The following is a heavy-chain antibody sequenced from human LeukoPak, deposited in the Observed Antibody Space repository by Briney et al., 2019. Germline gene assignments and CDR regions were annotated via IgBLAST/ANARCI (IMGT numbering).Heavy chain of an antibody. CDR2: IYTTGST. D-gene: IGHD6-19*01. J-gene: IGHJ4*02. CDR3: AKKIAGAGKGGFNY. V-gene: IGHV4-4*07. CDR1: GGSISSYY. Sequence: SETLSLTCTVSGGSISSYYWTWIRQPAGKGLEWIGRIYTTGSTNYNPSLNSRVTMSVDTSKNQFSLKLSSVTAADTAVYYCAKKIAGAGKGGFNYWARETRAPVPS.